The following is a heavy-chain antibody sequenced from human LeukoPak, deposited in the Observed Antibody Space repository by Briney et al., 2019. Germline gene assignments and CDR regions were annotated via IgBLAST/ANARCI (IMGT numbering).Heavy chain of an antibody. J-gene: IGHJ3*02. D-gene: IGHD6-13*01. CDR2: ISSSSSYI. Sequence: GGSLRLSCAASGFTFSSYNMNWVRQAPGKGLEWVSSISSSSSYIFYADSVKGRFTISRDNAKNSLYLQMNSLRAEDTAVYYCARRGIAAANDAFDIWGQGTMVTVSS. CDR3: ARRGIAAANDAFDI. CDR1: GFTFSSYN. V-gene: IGHV3-21*01.